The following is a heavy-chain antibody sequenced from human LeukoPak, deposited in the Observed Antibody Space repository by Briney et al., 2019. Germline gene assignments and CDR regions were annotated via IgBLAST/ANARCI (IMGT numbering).Heavy chain of an antibody. CDR3: AREREAVAGSPDAFDI. Sequence: SETLSLTCTVSGYSISSGYYWGWTRQSPGKGLEWIGNIYHSGTSTYYNSSLKSRVTISLDTSKNQFSLKLNSVTAADTAVYYCAREREAVAGSPDAFDIWGQGTMVTVSS. CDR2: IYHSGTST. D-gene: IGHD6-19*01. CDR1: GYSISSGYY. J-gene: IGHJ3*02. V-gene: IGHV4-38-2*02.